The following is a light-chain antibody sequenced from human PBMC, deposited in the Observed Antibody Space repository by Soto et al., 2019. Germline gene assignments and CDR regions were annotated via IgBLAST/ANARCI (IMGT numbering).Light chain of an antibody. J-gene: IGLJ2*01. CDR1: SSDVGGYDY. Sequence: SVLTQPPSASGSPGQSVAISCTGTSSDVGGYDYVSWFQQNPGKAPKLMIYDVTKRPSGVPDRFSGSKSGNTASLTVSGLQDEDEAYYYCASYGGYYVVFGGGTKLTVL. CDR3: ASYGGYYVV. V-gene: IGLV2-8*01. CDR2: DVT.